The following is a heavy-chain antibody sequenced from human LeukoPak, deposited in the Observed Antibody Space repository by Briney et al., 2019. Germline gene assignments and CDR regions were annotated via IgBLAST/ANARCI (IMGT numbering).Heavy chain of an antibody. Sequence: SVKVSCKASGGTFSSYAISWVRQAPGQGLEWMGGIIPIFGTANYAQKFQGRVTITADESTSTAYMELSSLRSEDTAVYYCARYGGLWLVPYYLDYWGQGTLVTVSS. CDR2: IIPIFGTA. D-gene: IGHD4/OR15-4a*01. V-gene: IGHV1-69*13. J-gene: IGHJ4*02. CDR1: GGTFSSYA. CDR3: ARYGGLWLVPYYLDY.